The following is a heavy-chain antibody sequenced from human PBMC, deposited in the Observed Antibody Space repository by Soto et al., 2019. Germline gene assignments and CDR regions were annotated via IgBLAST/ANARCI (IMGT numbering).Heavy chain of an antibody. Sequence: QVQLQESGPGLVKPSGTLSLTCAVSGGSISSSNWWSWVRQPPGKGLEWIGEIYHSGSTNYNPSLTRRVTISVDKSKNQFSLKLSSVTAADTAVYYCARFQLAGSYYYYGMDVWGQGTTVTVSS. J-gene: IGHJ6*02. V-gene: IGHV4-4*02. CDR1: GGSISSSNW. D-gene: IGHD2-2*01. CDR2: IYHSGST. CDR3: ARFQLAGSYYYYGMDV.